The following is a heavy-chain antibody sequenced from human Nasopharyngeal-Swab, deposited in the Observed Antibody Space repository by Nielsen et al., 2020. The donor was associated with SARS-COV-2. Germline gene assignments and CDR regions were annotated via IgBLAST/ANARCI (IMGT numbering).Heavy chain of an antibody. CDR1: GFTFSSYG. J-gene: IGHJ3*02. Sequence: GESLKISCAASGFTFSSYGMHWVRQAPGKGLEWVAVISYDGSNKYYADSVKGRFTFSRDNSKNTLYLQMNSLRAEDTAVYYCARDHISITMIVVVIPDAFDIWGQGTMVTVSS. D-gene: IGHD3-22*01. CDR2: ISYDGSNK. V-gene: IGHV3-30*03. CDR3: ARDHISITMIVVVIPDAFDI.